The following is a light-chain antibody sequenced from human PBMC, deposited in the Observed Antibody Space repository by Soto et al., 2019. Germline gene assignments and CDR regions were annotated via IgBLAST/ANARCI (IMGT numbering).Light chain of an antibody. CDR3: QQYGSALLFW. CDR2: GAS. J-gene: IGKJ3*01. V-gene: IGKV3-20*01. CDR1: QSVSSSY. Sequence: EIVLTQSPGTLSLSPGERATLSCRASQSVSSSYLAWYQQKPGQAPRLLIYGASSRATGIPDRFSGSGSGIDLTLTISRLEPVDFAVYYCQQYGSALLFWFGPGTKVDIK.